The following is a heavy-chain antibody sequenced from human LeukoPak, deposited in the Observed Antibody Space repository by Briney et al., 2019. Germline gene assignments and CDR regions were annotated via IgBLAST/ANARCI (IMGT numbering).Heavy chain of an antibody. D-gene: IGHD3-10*01. CDR3: ARAPRITMVRGVREGY. Sequence: GGSVRLSCAASGFSFSDYYMSWIRQAPWKGLEWVLCISISGSTIYYADSVKGRFTISRDNAKNSLYLQMNSLRAEDTVVYYCARAPRITMVRGVREGYWGQGTLVTVSS. CDR2: ISISGSTI. J-gene: IGHJ4*02. CDR1: GFSFSDYY. V-gene: IGHV3-11*01.